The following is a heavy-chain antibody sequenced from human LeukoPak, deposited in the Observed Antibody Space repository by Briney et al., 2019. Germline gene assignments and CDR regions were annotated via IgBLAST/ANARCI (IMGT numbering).Heavy chain of an antibody. CDR3: ARFPLSYSSSHRDAFDI. J-gene: IGHJ3*02. D-gene: IGHD6-13*01. Sequence: SEALSLTCTVSGYSISSGYYWGWIRQPPGKGLEWIGSIYHSGSTDYNPSLKSRVTISVDTSKNQFSLKLSSVTAADTAVYYCARFPLSYSSSHRDAFDIWGQGTMVTVSS. CDR2: IYHSGST. V-gene: IGHV4-38-2*02. CDR1: GYSISSGYY.